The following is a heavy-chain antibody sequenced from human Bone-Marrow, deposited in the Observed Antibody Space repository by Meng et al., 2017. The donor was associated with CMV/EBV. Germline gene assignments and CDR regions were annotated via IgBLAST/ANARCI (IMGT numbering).Heavy chain of an antibody. CDR3: ARGVWGSPYY. D-gene: IGHD3-16*01. J-gene: IGHJ4*02. CDR1: GFTLSPHW. Sequence: LSFAASGFTLSPHWLHWVRQAPGKGLVWVSRINSDGSTTSYADSVKGRFTISRDNAKNTLYLEMNSLRAEDTAVYYCARGVWGSPYYWGQGTLVTVSS. CDR2: INSDGSTT. V-gene: IGHV3-74*01.